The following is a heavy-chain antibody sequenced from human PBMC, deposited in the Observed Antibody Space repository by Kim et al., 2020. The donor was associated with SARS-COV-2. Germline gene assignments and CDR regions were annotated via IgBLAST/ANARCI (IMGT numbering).Heavy chain of an antibody. V-gene: IGHV5-10-1*01. CDR2: IDPSDSYT. CDR3: ARHARVGSGLAYFDY. Sequence: GESLKISCKGSGYSFTSYWISWVRQMPGKGLEWMGRIDPSDSYTNYSPSFQGHVTISADKSISTAYLQWSSLKASDTAMYYCARHARVGSGLAYFDYWGQGTLVTVSS. J-gene: IGHJ4*02. D-gene: IGHD2-15*01. CDR1: GYSFTSYW.